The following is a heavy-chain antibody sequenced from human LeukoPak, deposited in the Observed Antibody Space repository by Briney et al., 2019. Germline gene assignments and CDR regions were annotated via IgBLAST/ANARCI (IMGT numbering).Heavy chain of an antibody. V-gene: IGHV4-30-4*08. D-gene: IGHD3/OR15-3a*01. CDR3: ARDRRDWVFDY. Sequence: SETLSLACTVSGGSISSGDYYWSWIRQPPGKGLEWIGYIYYSGSTYYNPSLKSRVTISVDTSKNQFSLKLSSVTAADTAVYYCARDRRDWVFDYWGQGTLVTVSS. CDR2: IYYSGST. J-gene: IGHJ4*02. CDR1: GGSISSGDYY.